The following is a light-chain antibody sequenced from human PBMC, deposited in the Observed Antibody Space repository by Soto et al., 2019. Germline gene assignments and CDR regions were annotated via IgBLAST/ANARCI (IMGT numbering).Light chain of an antibody. CDR3: QQYNNWPIT. CDR1: QSVSSN. CDR2: GAS. Sequence: EILMTQSPATLSVSPGERATLSCRASQSVSSNLAWYQQKPGQAPRLLIYGASTRATGVPARFSGSGSGTKFILTIISLQSEDVSVSYCQQYNNWPITFGQGTRLEIK. J-gene: IGKJ5*01. V-gene: IGKV3-15*01.